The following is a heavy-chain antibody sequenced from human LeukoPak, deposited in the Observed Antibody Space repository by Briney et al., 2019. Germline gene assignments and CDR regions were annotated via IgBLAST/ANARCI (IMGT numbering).Heavy chain of an antibody. J-gene: IGHJ3*02. CDR2: INPSGGST. Sequence: ASVKVSCKASGYTFTSYYMHWVRQAPGQGLEWMGIINPSGGSTSYAQKFQGRVTMTRDTSTSTVYMELSSLRSEDTAVYYWARASIGATGGHDAFDIWGQGTMVTVSS. CDR1: GYTFTSYY. D-gene: IGHD1-26*01. CDR3: ARASIGATGGHDAFDI. V-gene: IGHV1-46*01.